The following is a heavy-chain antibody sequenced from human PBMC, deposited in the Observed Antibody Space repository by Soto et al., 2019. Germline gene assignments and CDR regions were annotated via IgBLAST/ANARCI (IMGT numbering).Heavy chain of an antibody. CDR2: INPNSGGT. CDR1: GYTFTGYY. J-gene: IGHJ4*02. D-gene: IGHD3-22*01. V-gene: IGHV1-2*02. CDR3: ARVRNYYDSSGYLGY. Sequence: ASVKVSCKASGYTFTGYYMHWVRQTPGQGLEWMGWINPNSGGTNYAQKFQGRVTMTRDTSISTAYMELSRLRSDDTAVYYCARVRNYYDSSGYLGYWGQGTLVTVSS.